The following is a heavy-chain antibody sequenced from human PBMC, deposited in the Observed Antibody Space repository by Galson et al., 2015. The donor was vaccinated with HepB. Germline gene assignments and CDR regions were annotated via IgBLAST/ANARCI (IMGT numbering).Heavy chain of an antibody. J-gene: IGHJ6*02. V-gene: IGHV1-69*13. CDR3: ARGGDSSGWRWSDFGMDV. Sequence: SVKVSCKASGGTFSNHGFTWVRQAPGQGLEWMGGIVPISGPANYVQNFQGRVTIHADESTNTVYMELSSLRSVDTAVYYCARGGDSSGWRWSDFGMDVWGQGTTVTVSS. D-gene: IGHD6-25*01. CDR1: GGTFSNHG. CDR2: IVPISGPA.